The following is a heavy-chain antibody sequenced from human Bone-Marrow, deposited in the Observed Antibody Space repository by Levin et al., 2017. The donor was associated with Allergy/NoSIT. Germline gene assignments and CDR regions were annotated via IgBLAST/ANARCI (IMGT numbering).Heavy chain of an antibody. Sequence: GESLKISCAASGFNFASYGMNWVRQAPGKGLEWVSSISGTGRHIYLADSLKGRFTISRDNAKNSLSLQMNNLRVKDTAVFYCAKDEGPFSSSFAFDCWGQGALVTVSS. V-gene: IGHV3-21*01. CDR2: ISGTGRHI. CDR1: GFNFASYG. CDR3: AKDEGPFSSSFAFDC. D-gene: IGHD2-2*01. J-gene: IGHJ4*02.